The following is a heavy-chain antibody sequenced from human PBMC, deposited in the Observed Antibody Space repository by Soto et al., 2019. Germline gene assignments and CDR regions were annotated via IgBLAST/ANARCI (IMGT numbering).Heavy chain of an antibody. CDR2: IYTSGST. CDR3: ARDLGYCGGDCYPGGMDV. D-gene: IGHD2-21*02. Sequence: QVQLQESGPGLVKPSETLSLTCTVSGGSISSYYWSWIRQPAGKGLEWIGRIYTSGSTNYNPSLRGRVTMSVDTSKNQFSLKLSSVTAADTAVYYCARDLGYCGGDCYPGGMDVWGQGTTVTVSS. V-gene: IGHV4-4*07. CDR1: GGSISSYY. J-gene: IGHJ6*02.